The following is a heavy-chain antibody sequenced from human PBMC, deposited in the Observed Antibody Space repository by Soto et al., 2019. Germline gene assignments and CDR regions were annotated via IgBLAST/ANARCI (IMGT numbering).Heavy chain of an antibody. D-gene: IGHD2-15*01. CDR1: ELPFSNYG. CDR3: AKGPARGDTRRSADY. J-gene: IGHJ4*02. Sequence: PXGSLRLSVAASELPFSNYGMHGVRKAPGKGLEWVAVIRNDESNDYYADYVKGRFTISRDKPKHSLYLQMNSRRAEDTAVYYCAKGPARGDTRRSADYWGQGALVTVSS. V-gene: IGHV3-30*18. CDR2: IRNDESND.